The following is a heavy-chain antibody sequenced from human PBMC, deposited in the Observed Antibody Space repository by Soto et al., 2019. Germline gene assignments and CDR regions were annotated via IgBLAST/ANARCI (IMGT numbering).Heavy chain of an antibody. CDR1: GFTFSSYD. J-gene: IGHJ4*02. CDR3: ARGPYGSVSPIATFYFDY. Sequence: EVQLVESGGGLVQHGGSLSLSCAASGFTFSSYDMHWVRQATGKGLEWVSAMGTAGDTYYPGSVKGRFTISRENAKNSLYLQMNSLRAGDTAVYYCARGPYGSVSPIATFYFDYWGKGTLVTVSS. D-gene: IGHD3-10*01. V-gene: IGHV3-13*01. CDR2: MGTAGDT.